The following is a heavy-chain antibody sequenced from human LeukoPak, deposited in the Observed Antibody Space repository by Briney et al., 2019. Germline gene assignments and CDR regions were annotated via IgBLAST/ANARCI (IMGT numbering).Heavy chain of an antibody. V-gene: IGHV1-18*01. CDR1: GYTFTSYG. CDR2: ISTYSGNT. J-gene: IGHJ4*02. D-gene: IGHD1-26*01. Sequence: GASVKVSCKASGYTFTSYGISWVRQAPGQGLEWMGWISTYSGNTNYAQKLQGRVTMTTDTSTSTGYMELRSLTSDDTAVYYCARDWELLSDYWGQGTLVTVSS. CDR3: ARDWELLSDY.